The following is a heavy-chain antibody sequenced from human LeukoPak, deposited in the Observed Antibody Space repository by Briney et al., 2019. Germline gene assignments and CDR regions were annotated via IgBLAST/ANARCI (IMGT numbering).Heavy chain of an antibody. CDR1: GFTFSSYA. Sequence: GGSLRLSCAASGFTFSSYAMSWVRQAPGKGLEWVSAISGSGGSTYYADSVKGRFTISRDNPKNTLYLQMNSLRAEDTAVYYCAKVLCDFWSGYSVFDAFDIWGQGTMVTVSS. CDR3: AKVLCDFWSGYSVFDAFDI. J-gene: IGHJ3*02. D-gene: IGHD3-3*01. CDR2: ISGSGGST. V-gene: IGHV3-23*01.